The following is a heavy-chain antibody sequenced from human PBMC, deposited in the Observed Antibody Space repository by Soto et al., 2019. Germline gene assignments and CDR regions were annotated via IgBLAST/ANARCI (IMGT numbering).Heavy chain of an antibody. CDR1: GYTFFTYD. D-gene: IGHD5-12*01. V-gene: IGHV1-18*01. CDR2: ISTYSGDT. Sequence: AAVKVSCKASGYTFFTYDISWVRQAPGQGLEWMGWISTYSGDTKYAQKFQGRVTMTTDTSTTTAYLELRSLRSDDTAVYYCARHHGPTTSENWFDPWGQGALVTVSS. CDR3: ARHHGPTTSENWFDP. J-gene: IGHJ5*02.